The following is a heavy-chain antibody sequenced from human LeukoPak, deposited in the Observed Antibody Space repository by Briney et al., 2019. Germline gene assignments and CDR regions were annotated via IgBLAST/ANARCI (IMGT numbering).Heavy chain of an antibody. CDR3: AKVRSYGAIRYYFDY. V-gene: IGHV3-30*18. CDR2: ISYDGSNK. Sequence: GGSLRLSCAASGFTFSSYGMHWVRQAPGKGLEWVAVISYDGSNKYYADSVKGRFTISRDNSKNTLYLQMNSLRAEDTAVYYCAKVRSYGAIRYYFDYWGQGTLVTVSS. J-gene: IGHJ4*02. D-gene: IGHD4-17*01. CDR1: GFTFSSYG.